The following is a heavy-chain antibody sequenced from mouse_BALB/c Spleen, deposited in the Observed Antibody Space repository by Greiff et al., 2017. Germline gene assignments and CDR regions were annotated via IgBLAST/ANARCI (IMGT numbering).Heavy chain of an antibody. CDR1: GYSFTGYF. D-gene: IGHD1-1*01. V-gene: IGHV1-20*02. CDR2: INPYNGDT. CDR3: ARGRYYGSSPLAY. J-gene: IGHJ3*01. Sequence: VQLQQSGPELVKPGASVKISCKASGYSFTGYFMNWVMQSHGKSLEWIGRINPYNGDTFYNQKFKGKATLTVDKSSSTAHMELRSLASEDSAVYYCARGRYYGSSPLAYWGQGTLVTVSA.